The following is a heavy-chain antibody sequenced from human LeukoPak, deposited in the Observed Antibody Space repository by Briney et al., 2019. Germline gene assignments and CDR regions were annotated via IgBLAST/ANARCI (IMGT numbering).Heavy chain of an antibody. CDR3: AVPMDYYDSSGYDY. CDR1: GFTFSSYS. Sequence: GGSLRLSCAASGFTFSSYSMNWVRQAPGKGLEWVSYISSSSSTIYYAASMKGRFTISRDNAKNSLYLQMNSLRAEDTAVYYCAVPMDYYDSSGYDYWGQGTLFTVSS. D-gene: IGHD3-22*01. J-gene: IGHJ4*02. CDR2: ISSSSSTI. V-gene: IGHV3-48*04.